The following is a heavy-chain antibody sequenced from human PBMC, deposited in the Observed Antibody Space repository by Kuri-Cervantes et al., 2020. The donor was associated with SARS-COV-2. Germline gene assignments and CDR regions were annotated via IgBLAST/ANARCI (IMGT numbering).Heavy chain of an antibody. Sequence: GESLKISCAASGFTFSSYGMHWVRQAPGKGLEWVAVISYDGSNKYYADSVKGRFTISRDNSKNTLYLQMNSLRAEDTAVYYCAREGKTSDFWSGYLEDYMDVWGKGTTVTVSS. D-gene: IGHD3-3*01. CDR3: AREGKTSDFWSGYLEDYMDV. CDR1: GFTFSSYG. V-gene: IGHV3-30*03. CDR2: ISYDGSNK. J-gene: IGHJ6*03.